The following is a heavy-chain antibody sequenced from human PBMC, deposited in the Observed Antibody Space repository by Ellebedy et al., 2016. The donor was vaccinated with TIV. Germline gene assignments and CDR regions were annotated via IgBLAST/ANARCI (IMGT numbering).Heavy chain of an antibody. Sequence: SETLSLXXTVSGGSISSGGYYWSWIRQHPGKGLEWIGYIYYSGSTYYNPSLKSRVTISVDTSKNQFSLKLSSVTAADTAVYYCAREYCSSTSCYLGYFDYWGQGTLVTVSS. CDR3: AREYCSSTSCYLGYFDY. V-gene: IGHV4-31*03. J-gene: IGHJ4*02. CDR2: IYYSGST. CDR1: GGSISSGGYY. D-gene: IGHD2-2*01.